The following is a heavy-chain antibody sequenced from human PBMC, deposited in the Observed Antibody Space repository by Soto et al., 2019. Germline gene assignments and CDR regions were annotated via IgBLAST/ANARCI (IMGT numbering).Heavy chain of an antibody. D-gene: IGHD5-12*01. CDR2: IIPILGIA. J-gene: IGHJ6*02. CDR1: GGTFSSYT. CDR3: AREGQEGLPQPYYYYYGMDV. V-gene: IGHV1-69*08. Sequence: QVQLVQSGAEVKKPGSSVKVSCKASGGTFSSYTISWVRQAPGQGLEWMGRIIPILGIANYAQKFQGRVTITADKSTSTAYMELSSLRSEDTAVYYCAREGQEGLPQPYYYYYGMDVWGQGTTVTVSS.